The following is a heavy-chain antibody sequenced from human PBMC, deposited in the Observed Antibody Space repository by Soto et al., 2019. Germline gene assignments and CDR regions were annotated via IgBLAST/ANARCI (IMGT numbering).Heavy chain of an antibody. CDR1: GFTFSSYA. CDR3: AKDLYYGSGSLEVSFDY. CDR2: ISGSGGST. Sequence: EVQLLESGGGLVQPGGSLRLSCAASGFTFSSYAMSWVRQAPGKGLEWVSAISGSGGSTYYADSVKGRFTISRDNSKNTLYLQMNSLRAEDTAVYYCAKDLYYGSGSLEVSFDYWGQGTLVTVSS. V-gene: IGHV3-23*01. J-gene: IGHJ4*02. D-gene: IGHD3-10*01.